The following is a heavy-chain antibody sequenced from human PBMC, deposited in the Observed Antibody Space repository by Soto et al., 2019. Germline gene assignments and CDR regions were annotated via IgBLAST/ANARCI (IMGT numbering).Heavy chain of an antibody. CDR3: TPLGDNSSSWYFDY. CDR2: IKSKTDGGTT. Sequence: GGSLRLSCAASGFTFSNAWMSWVRQAPGKGLEWVGRIKSKTDGGTTDYAAPVKGRFTISRDDSKNTLYLQMNSLKTEDTAVYYCTPLGDNSSSWYFDYWGQGTLVTVSS. D-gene: IGHD6-13*01. CDR1: GFTFSNAW. J-gene: IGHJ4*02. V-gene: IGHV3-15*01.